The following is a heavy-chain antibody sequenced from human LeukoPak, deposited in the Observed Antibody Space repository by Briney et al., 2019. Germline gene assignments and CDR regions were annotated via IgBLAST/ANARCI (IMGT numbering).Heavy chain of an antibody. D-gene: IGHD2-15*01. V-gene: IGHV1-18*01. J-gene: IGHJ3*02. CDR1: GYTFTSYG. CDR2: ISAYNGNT. Sequence: ASVKVSCKASGYTFTSYGISWVRQAPGQGLEWMGWISAYNGNTNYAQKLQGRVTMTTDTSTSTAYMELRSLRSDDTAVYYCAKDLVVVWLDPSGLKNAFDIWGQGTMVTVSS. CDR3: AKDLVVVWLDPSGLKNAFDI.